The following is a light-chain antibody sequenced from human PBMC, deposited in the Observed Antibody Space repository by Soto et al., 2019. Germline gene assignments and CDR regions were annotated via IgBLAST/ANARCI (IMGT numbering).Light chain of an antibody. J-gene: IGKJ1*01. V-gene: IGKV3-11*01. CDR1: QSVSSY. CDR3: QQRSNWPPWT. CDR2: DAS. Sequence: EIVLTQSPATLSSSPGERATLSCRASQSVSSYLAWYQQKPGQAPRLLIYDASNRATGIPARFSGSGSGTDFTLTISSLEHEDFVVYYCQQRSNWPPWTFGQGTKVEIK.